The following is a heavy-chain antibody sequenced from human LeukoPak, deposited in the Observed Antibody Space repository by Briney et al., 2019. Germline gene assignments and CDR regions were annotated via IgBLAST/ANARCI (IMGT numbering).Heavy chain of an antibody. CDR1: GFIFSSYS. D-gene: IGHD5-24*01. J-gene: IGHJ4*02. CDR2: INGPSGTI. Sequence: PGGSLRLSCAASGFIFSSYSMSWVRQAPGKGLEWVSYINGPSGTIYYADSVKGRFSISRDNAKYSVYLQMSSLRAEDTAVYYCTTYGRDGYRGYFWGQGALVTVSS. V-gene: IGHV3-48*04. CDR3: TTYGRDGYRGYF.